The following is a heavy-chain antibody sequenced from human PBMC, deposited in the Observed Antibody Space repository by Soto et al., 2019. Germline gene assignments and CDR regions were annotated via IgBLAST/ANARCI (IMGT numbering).Heavy chain of an antibody. Sequence: QVQLQQWGAGLLKPSETLSLTCAVYGGSFSGYYWSWIRQPPGKGLEWIGEINHSGSTNYNPSLKSRVTISVDTSKSQFSLKLSSVTAADTAVYYCARLAITMVRGAPFWGQGTLVTVSS. V-gene: IGHV4-34*01. CDR3: ARLAITMVRGAPF. D-gene: IGHD3-10*01. J-gene: IGHJ4*02. CDR2: INHSGST. CDR1: GGSFSGYY.